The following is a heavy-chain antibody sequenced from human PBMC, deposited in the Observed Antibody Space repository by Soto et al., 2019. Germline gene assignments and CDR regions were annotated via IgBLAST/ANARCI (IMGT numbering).Heavy chain of an antibody. CDR3: SKGPKLGPFDY. CDR1: GFTFDDYT. CDR2: ISWDGGST. D-gene: IGHD1-7*01. Sequence: EVQLVESGGVVVQPGGSLRLSCAASGFTFDDYTMHWVRQAPGKGLEWVSLISWDGGSTYYADSVKGRFTISRDNSKNSLYLQMNSLRTEDTALYYCSKGPKLGPFDYWGQGTLVTVSS. J-gene: IGHJ4*02. V-gene: IGHV3-43*01.